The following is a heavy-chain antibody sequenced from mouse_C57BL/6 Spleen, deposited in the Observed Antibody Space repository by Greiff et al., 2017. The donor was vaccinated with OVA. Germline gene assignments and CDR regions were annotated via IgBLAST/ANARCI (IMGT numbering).Heavy chain of an antibody. V-gene: IGHV1-80*01. D-gene: IGHD1-1*02. CDR3: ARSVVGYYFDY. CDR1: GYAFSSYW. J-gene: IGHJ2*01. Sequence: QVQLKESGAELVKPGASVKISCKASGYAFSSYWMNWVKQRPGKGLEWIGQIYPGDGDTNYNGKFKGKATLTADKSSSTAYMQLSSLTSEDSAVYFCARSVVGYYFDYWGQGTTLTVSS. CDR2: IYPGDGDT.